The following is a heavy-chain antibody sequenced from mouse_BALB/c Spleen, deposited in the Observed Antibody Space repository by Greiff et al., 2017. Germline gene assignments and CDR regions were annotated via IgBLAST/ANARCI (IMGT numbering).Heavy chain of an antibody. V-gene: IGHV3-2*02. CDR2: ISYSGST. CDR1: GYSITSDYA. J-gene: IGHJ3*01. Sequence: EVQLQESGPGLVKPSQSLSLTCTVTGYSITSDYAWNWIRQFPGNKLEWMGYISYSGSTSYNPPLKSRISITRDTSKNQFFLQLNSVTTEDTATYYCARSKYYGSSWFAYWGQGTLVTVSA. CDR3: ARSKYYGSSWFAY. D-gene: IGHD1-1*01.